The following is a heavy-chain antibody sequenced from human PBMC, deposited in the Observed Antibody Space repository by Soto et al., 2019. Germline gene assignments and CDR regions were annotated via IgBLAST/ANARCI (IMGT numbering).Heavy chain of an antibody. CDR1: GFTFSSYG. CDR3: ARVVRSHTEYYFDY. Sequence: QVQLVESGGGVVQPGRSLRLSCAASGFTFSSYGMHWVRQAPGKGLEWVAVIWYDGSNKYYADSVKGRFTISRDNSKNTLYLQMNSLRAEDSAVYYCARVVRSHTEYYFDYWGQGTLVTVSS. CDR2: IWYDGSNK. D-gene: IGHD2-8*01. V-gene: IGHV3-33*01. J-gene: IGHJ4*02.